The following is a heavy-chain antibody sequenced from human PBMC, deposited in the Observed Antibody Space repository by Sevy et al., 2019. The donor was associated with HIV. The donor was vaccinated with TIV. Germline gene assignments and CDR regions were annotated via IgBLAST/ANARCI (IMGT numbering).Heavy chain of an antibody. Sequence: SETLSLTCTVSGGSISSYYWSWIRQPAGKGLEWIGRIYTSGSTNYNPSLKSRVTMSVDTSKNQFSLKLSSVTAADTAAYYCARDSQGGAHYDFWSGYPLGMDVWGQGTTVTVSS. CDR2: IYTSGST. D-gene: IGHD3-3*01. J-gene: IGHJ6*02. V-gene: IGHV4-4*07. CDR1: GGSISSYY. CDR3: ARDSQGGAHYDFWSGYPLGMDV.